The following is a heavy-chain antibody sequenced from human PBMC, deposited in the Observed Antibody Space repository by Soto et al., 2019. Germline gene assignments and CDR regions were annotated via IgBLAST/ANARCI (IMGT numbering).Heavy chain of an antibody. CDR2: INAGNGNT. CDR3: ARDVPTRLAAAGPLAFDI. V-gene: IGHV1-3*01. J-gene: IGHJ3*02. D-gene: IGHD6-13*01. CDR1: GYTFTSYA. Sequence: ASVKVSCKASGYTFTSYARHWVRQAPGQRLEWMGWINAGNGNTKYSQKFQGRVTITRDTSASTAYMELSSLRSEDTAVYYCARDVPTRLAAAGPLAFDIWGQGTMVTVSS.